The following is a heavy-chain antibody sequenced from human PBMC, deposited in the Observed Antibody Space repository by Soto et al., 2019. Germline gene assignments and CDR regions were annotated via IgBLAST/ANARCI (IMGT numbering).Heavy chain of an antibody. V-gene: IGHV5-51*01. Sequence: GESLKISCKGSGYSFTIYWIGWVRQMPGKGPEWMGIIYPGDSDTRYSPSFQGRVTISADKSISTAYLQWSSLKASDTAMYYCARHGPRVYYDNSDYYYYGMDVWGQGTTVTVS. CDR2: IYPGDSDT. CDR3: ARHGPRVYYDNSDYYYYGMDV. D-gene: IGHD3-22*01. CDR1: GYSFTIYW. J-gene: IGHJ6*02.